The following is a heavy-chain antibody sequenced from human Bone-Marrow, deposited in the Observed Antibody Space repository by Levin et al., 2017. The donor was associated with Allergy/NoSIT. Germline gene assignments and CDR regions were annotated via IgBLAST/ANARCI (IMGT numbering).Heavy chain of an antibody. CDR1: GFTFSSHW. CDR3: ARGSVHYYAGPFDS. D-gene: IGHD3-16*01. V-gene: IGHV3-7*04. J-gene: IGHJ4*02. CDR2: IKPDGSAE. Sequence: PGGSLRLSCAASGFTFSSHWMGWVRQAPGKGLQWVASIKPDGSAEYFVDSVKGRFTISRDNANNSLYLQMNSLRAADTALYYCARGSVHYYAGPFDSWGQGVLVSVSS.